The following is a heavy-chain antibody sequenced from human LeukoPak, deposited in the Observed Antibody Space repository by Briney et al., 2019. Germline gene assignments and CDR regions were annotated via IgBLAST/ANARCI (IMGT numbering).Heavy chain of an antibody. D-gene: IGHD3-9*01. CDR3: VGVTIFGILTDGVVY. CDR2: IYSGGST. V-gene: IGHV3-66*01. J-gene: IGHJ4*02. Sequence: RSGGSLRLSCAASGFTVSSSYMSWVRQAPGKGLEWVSVIYSGGSTYYADSVKGRFTISRDYSKNTVHLQLNSLRAEDTAVYYCVGVTIFGILTDGVVYWGQGTLVTVSS. CDR1: GFTVSSSY.